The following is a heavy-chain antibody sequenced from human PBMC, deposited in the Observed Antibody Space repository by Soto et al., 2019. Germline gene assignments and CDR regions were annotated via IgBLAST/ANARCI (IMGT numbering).Heavy chain of an antibody. CDR1: GYTFTSYY. CDR3: ARDTGELLTFDY. J-gene: IGHJ4*02. V-gene: IGHV1-46*01. Sequence: ASVKVSCKASGYTFTSYYMHWVRRAPGQGLEWMGIINPSGGSTSYAQKFQGRVTMTRDTSTSTVYMELSSLRSEDTAVYYCARDTGELLTFDYWGQGTLVTVSS. D-gene: IGHD1-26*01. CDR2: INPSGGST.